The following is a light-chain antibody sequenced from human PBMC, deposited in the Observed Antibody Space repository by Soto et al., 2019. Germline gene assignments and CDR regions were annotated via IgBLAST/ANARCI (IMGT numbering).Light chain of an antibody. CDR1: NSDVGGYNY. CDR3: SSYAGSNWYV. CDR2: EVN. J-gene: IGLJ1*01. Sequence: QSALTQPPSASGSPRQSVTISCTGTNSDVGGYNYVSWYQQYPGKAPKLIIYEVNERPSGVPDRFSGSKSGNTASLTVSGLQTADEADYYCSSYAGSNWYVFGAGTKVT. V-gene: IGLV2-8*01.